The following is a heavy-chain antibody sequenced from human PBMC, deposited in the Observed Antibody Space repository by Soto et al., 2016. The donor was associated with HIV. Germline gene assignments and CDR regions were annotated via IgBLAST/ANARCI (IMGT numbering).Heavy chain of an antibody. CDR2: ITWNGGTT. CDR3: AKDIFRLWSSVTTGFDS. D-gene: IGHD4-17*01. V-gene: IGHV3-43*01. CDR1: GFTFEDYT. Sequence: EVQLVESGGVVVQPGGSLRLSCAASGFTFEDYTMHWVRQGPGKSLEWVSLITWNGGTTYYADSVKGRFTISRDNSKNSLYLQMNSVRSEDTALYYCAKDIFRLWSSVTTGFDSWGQGTLVIVSS. J-gene: IGHJ4*02.